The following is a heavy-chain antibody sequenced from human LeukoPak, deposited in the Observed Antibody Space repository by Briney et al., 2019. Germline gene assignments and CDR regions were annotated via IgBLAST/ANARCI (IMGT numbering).Heavy chain of an antibody. J-gene: IGHJ4*02. V-gene: IGHV3-11*01. Sequence: KPGGSLRLSCAASGFIFSDYYMSWIRQAPGKGLEWVSYISSSGSTIYYADSVKGRFTVSRDNSKNTLFLQMNSLRAEDTAVYSCAKDRVLGWQWLDYWGQGTLVTVSS. CDR1: GFIFSDYY. D-gene: IGHD6-19*01. CDR3: AKDRVLGWQWLDY. CDR2: ISSSGSTI.